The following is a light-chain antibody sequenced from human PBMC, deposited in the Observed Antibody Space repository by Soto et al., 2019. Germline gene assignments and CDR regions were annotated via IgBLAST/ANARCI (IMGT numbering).Light chain of an antibody. V-gene: IGKV1-5*01. Sequence: DIQMTQSPSSLSASVGDSVTITCRASQSIGYWLAWYQQKPGKAPKLLIYAASTLETGVPSRFSGSGFGAEFTLTIASLQPEDSATYYCQQYNSFSKTFGRGTKVDIK. CDR2: AAS. J-gene: IGKJ1*01. CDR3: QQYNSFSKT. CDR1: QSIGYW.